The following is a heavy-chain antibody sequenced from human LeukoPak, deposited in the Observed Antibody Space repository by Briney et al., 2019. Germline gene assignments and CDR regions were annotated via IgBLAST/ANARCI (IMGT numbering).Heavy chain of an antibody. CDR3: VVGGSPGY. D-gene: IGHD2-15*01. V-gene: IGHV3-74*01. CDR2: ISTDGYTT. J-gene: IGHJ4*02. CDR1: GLAFSAYK. Sequence: QIGGSMRLSGAASGLAFSAYKMHWVRQAPRKGLVWVSRISTDGYTTDYADFVQGRFTASRDNTKNTWSLEMNSLRAEDTAVYYCVVGGSPGYWGQGTLVTVSS.